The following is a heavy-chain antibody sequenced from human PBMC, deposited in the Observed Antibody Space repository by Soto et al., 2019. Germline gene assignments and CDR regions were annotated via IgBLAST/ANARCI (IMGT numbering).Heavy chain of an antibody. CDR3: GGYGKSWFQTEGMDV. D-gene: IGHD6-13*01. J-gene: IGHJ6*04. V-gene: IGHV4-4*07. CDR1: VDSITTYY. CDR2: SDTSGNT. Sequence: SETLVLTCPVSVDSITTYYCSWIRQPCGKVLEGIGRSDTSGNTNYNPSLKSRVTMSVDTSKRQFSLKLNPVTAADTAVDYGGGYGKSWFQTEGMDVWGEGATVTVSA.